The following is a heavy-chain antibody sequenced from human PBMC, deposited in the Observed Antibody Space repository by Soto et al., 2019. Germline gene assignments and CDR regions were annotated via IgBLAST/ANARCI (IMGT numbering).Heavy chain of an antibody. V-gene: IGHV4-4*02. J-gene: IGHJ5*01. Sequence: PSETLSLTCTLSGGSVRAPDWWNWVRQSPDKGLEWIAEVHISGHSNYNPSLRGRVSVSIDSSKNQFYLNLNSVTAADTAIYYCARVRQGCSANNCYFDPWGQGTQVTVS. CDR1: GGSVRAPDW. CDR3: ARVRQGCSANNCYFDP. CDR2: VHISGHS. D-gene: IGHD1-1*01.